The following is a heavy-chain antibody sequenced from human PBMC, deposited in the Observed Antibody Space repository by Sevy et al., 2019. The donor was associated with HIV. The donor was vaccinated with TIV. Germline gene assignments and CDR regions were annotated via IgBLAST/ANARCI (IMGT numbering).Heavy chain of an antibody. V-gene: IGHV3-30*02. Sequence: GGSLRLSCEVSGSTVKNHGMHWVRQAPGKGLEWLAAIRSDDTAVDYAASVKGRFTISRDIFKNTLYLQMNSLRVEDTAVYYCAKWSGDYPLYYCDFWGQGTLVTVSS. J-gene: IGHJ4*02. CDR2: IRSDDTAV. D-gene: IGHD2-21*02. CDR3: AKWSGDYPLYYCDF. CDR1: GSTVKNHG.